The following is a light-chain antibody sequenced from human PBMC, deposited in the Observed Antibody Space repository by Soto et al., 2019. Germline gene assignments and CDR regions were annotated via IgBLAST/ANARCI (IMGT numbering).Light chain of an antibody. J-gene: IGKJ1*01. CDR2: GAS. CDR3: QQYNNWPWT. CDR1: QSVSSN. Sequence: ETMMTESPATRSLSRGKVSTRSGRASQSVSSNLAWYQQKPGQAPRLLIYGASTRATGIPARFSGSGSGTEFTLTISSLQSEDFAVYYCQQYNNWPWTFGQGTKVDIK. V-gene: IGKV3-15*01.